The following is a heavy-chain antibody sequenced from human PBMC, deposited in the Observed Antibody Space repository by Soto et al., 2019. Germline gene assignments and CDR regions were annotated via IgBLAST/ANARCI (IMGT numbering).Heavy chain of an antibody. J-gene: IGHJ4*02. CDR1: GFTFSDYY. CDR2: ITSSGSTT. V-gene: IGHV3-11*01. CDR3: ARERYSYGPYYFDY. D-gene: IGHD5-18*01. Sequence: VGSLRLSCAASGFTFSDYYMSWIRQAPGKGLEWVSSITSSGSTTYYTDSVRGRFTISRDNAKNSLYLQMNSLRAEDTAVYYCARERYSYGPYYFDYWGQGTLVTVSS.